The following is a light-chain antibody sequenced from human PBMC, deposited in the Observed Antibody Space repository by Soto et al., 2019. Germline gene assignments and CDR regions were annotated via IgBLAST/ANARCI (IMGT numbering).Light chain of an antibody. Sequence: DIQMTQSPSSLSASVGARVSITCQASQDIRTSLSWFQQKPGRAPKLLIYGASNLETGVPSRFRGSGSGTDFTFTISSLPPEDIATYYCQHYDNLPPFTFGPGTKVDIK. CDR3: QHYDNLPPFT. CDR1: QDIRTS. CDR2: GAS. V-gene: IGKV1-33*01. J-gene: IGKJ3*01.